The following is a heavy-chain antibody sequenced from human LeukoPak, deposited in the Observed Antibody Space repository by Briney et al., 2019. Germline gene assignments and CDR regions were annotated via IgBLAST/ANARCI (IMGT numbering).Heavy chain of an antibody. CDR2: IYYSGST. CDR1: GGSISSSSYY. D-gene: IGHD2-21*01. J-gene: IGHJ6*02. CDR3: ARAHSGSIYYGMDV. V-gene: IGHV4-39*07. Sequence: SETLSLTCTVSGGSISSSSYYWGWLRQPPGKGLEWIGSIYYSGSTYYNPSLKSRVTISVDTSKNQFSLKLSSVTAADTAVYYCARAHSGSIYYGMDVWGQGTTVTVSS.